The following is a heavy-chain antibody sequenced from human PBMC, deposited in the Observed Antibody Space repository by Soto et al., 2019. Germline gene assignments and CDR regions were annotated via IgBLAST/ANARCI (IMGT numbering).Heavy chain of an antibody. CDR1: GGSFSGYY. CDR3: ARGRDGGAAN. J-gene: IGHJ4*02. CDR2: INPSGST. D-gene: IGHD4-17*01. Sequence: QVQLQQWGAGLLKPSETLSLTCAVYGGSFSGYYWSWIRQPPGKGLEWIGEINPSGSTNYTPSLKXRVTTSGDTPKNQFSLKLTSVTAADTAVYYCARGRDGGAANWGQGTLVTVSS. V-gene: IGHV4-34*01.